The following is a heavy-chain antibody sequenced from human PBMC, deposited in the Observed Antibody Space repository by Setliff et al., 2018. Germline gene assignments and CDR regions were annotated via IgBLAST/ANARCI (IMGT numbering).Heavy chain of an antibody. Sequence: PSETLSLTCTVSGGSISSYYWSWIRQPPGKRLEWIGYIYYSGSTNYNPSLESRVTISVDTSKNQFSLKLTSVTAADTAVYYCARSGDYGSGRLSPWGQGTLVTVSS. CDR3: ARSGDYGSGRLSP. CDR1: GGSISSYY. J-gene: IGHJ5*02. V-gene: IGHV4-59*08. D-gene: IGHD3-10*01. CDR2: IYYSGST.